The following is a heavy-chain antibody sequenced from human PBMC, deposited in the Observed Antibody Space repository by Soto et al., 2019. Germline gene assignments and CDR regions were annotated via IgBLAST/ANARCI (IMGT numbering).Heavy chain of an antibody. J-gene: IGHJ1*01. D-gene: IGHD3-10*02. CDR1: GGSISSYY. CDR2: IYYSGST. Sequence: QVQLQESGPGLVKPSETLSLTCTVSGGSISSYYWSWIRQPPGKGLEWIGYIYYSGSTNYNPSIMSRVTTSVVTAKNQCSLNLRSVTAPDTDVYYCASVLPTEYFQHWGQGTLVTVSS. V-gene: IGHV4-59*01. CDR3: ASVLPTEYFQH.